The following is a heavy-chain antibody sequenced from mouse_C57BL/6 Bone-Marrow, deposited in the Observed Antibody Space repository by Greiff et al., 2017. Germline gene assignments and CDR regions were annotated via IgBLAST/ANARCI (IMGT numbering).Heavy chain of an antibody. J-gene: IGHJ4*01. CDR3: TTDGYSGYAMDY. CDR2: IDPENGDT. D-gene: IGHD2-3*01. V-gene: IGHV14-4*01. Sequence: EVQLQQSGAELVRPGASVKLSCTASGYNFTDYYMHWVKQRPEQGLEWIGWIDPENGDTEYASKFKGKATMTEDTSSNTAYLQLSSLTSEDSAVYYCTTDGYSGYAMDYWGQGTSVTVSS. CDR1: GYNFTDYY.